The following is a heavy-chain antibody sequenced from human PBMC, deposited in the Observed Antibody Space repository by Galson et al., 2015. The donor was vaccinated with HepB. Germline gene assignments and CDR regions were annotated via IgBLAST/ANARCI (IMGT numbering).Heavy chain of an antibody. Sequence: SVKVSCKASGYTFTSYYMHWVRQSPGQGLEWMGIINPSGGSTSYAQKFQGRVTMTRDTSTSTVYMELSSLRSEDTAVYYCARDPSPAHYYDSSGYAFDIWGQGTMVTVSS. CDR2: INPSGGST. D-gene: IGHD3-22*01. CDR1: GYTFTSYY. CDR3: ARDPSPAHYYDSSGYAFDI. V-gene: IGHV1-46*01. J-gene: IGHJ3*02.